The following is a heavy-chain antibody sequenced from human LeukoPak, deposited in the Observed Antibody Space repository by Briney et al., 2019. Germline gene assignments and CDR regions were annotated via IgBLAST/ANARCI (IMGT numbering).Heavy chain of an antibody. V-gene: IGHV4-4*07. CDR1: GGSISSYY. Sequence: SETLSLTCTVSGGSISSYYWSWIRQPAGKRLEWIGRIYISGSTNYNPSLKSRVTMSVDTSKNQFSLKLTSVTAADTAVYYCARVGATKSYYYGMDVWGPGTTVSVSS. CDR3: ARVGATKSYYYGMDV. J-gene: IGHJ6*02. D-gene: IGHD1-26*01. CDR2: IYISGST.